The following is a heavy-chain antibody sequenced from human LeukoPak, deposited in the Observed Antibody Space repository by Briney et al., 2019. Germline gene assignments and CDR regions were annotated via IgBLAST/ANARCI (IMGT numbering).Heavy chain of an antibody. CDR3: AKQVDHYYYGMDV. V-gene: IGHV3-23*01. CDR1: GFTFSSYA. J-gene: IGHJ6*02. CDR2: ISGSGGST. Sequence: GGSLRLSCAASGFTFSSYAMRWVRQAPGKGLEWVSAISGSGGSTYYADSVKGRFTISRDNYKNTLYLQMNSLRAEDTAVYYCAKQVDHYYYGMDVWGQGTTVTVSS.